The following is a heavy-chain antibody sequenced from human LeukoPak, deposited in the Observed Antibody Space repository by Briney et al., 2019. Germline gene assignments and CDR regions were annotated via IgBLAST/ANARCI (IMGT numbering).Heavy chain of an antibody. D-gene: IGHD3-22*01. Sequence: PGGSLRLSCAASGFTFSSYWMYWVRQAPGKGPVWVARINTDGSSLNYADSVKGRFTISRDNAKNTLYLQMNSLGAEDTAVYYCARRINYYDSSGYCYVRYFDSWGQGTLVAVSS. CDR1: GFTFSSYW. CDR2: INTDGSSL. J-gene: IGHJ4*02. CDR3: ARRINYYDSSGYCYVRYFDS. V-gene: IGHV3-74*01.